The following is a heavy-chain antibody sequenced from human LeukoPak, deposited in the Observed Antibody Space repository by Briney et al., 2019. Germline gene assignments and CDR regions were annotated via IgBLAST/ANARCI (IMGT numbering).Heavy chain of an antibody. CDR2: ISAYNGNT. Sequence: ASVTVSFTSSGYTFTIYGISWVRQAPGQGREGRGWISAYNGNTNYAQKLQGRVTMTTDTSTSTAYMELRSLRSDDTAVYYCAAGGSGSFIFFDYWGQGTLVTVSS. V-gene: IGHV1-18*01. CDR1: GYTFTIYG. CDR3: AAGGSGSFIFFDY. J-gene: IGHJ4*02. D-gene: IGHD3-10*01.